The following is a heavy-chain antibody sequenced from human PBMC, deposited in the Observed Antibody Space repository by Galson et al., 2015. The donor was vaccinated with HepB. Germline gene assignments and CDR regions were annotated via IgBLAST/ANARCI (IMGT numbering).Heavy chain of an antibody. D-gene: IGHD6-19*01. J-gene: IGHJ4*02. Sequence: SLRLSCAASGFTFSSYAMSWVRQAPGKGLEWVSAISGSGGSTYYADSVKGRFTISRDNSKNTLYLQMNSLRAEDTAVYYCAKSPARQGWHPGFDYWGQGTLVTVSS. V-gene: IGHV3-23*01. CDR1: GFTFSSYA. CDR2: ISGSGGST. CDR3: AKSPARQGWHPGFDY.